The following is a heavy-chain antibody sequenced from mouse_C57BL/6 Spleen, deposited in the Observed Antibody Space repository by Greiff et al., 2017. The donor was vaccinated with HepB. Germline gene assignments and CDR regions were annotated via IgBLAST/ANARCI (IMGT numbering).Heavy chain of an antibody. J-gene: IGHJ1*03. D-gene: IGHD1-1*01. CDR1: GYTFTSYW. Sequence: QVQLQQPGAELVMPGASVKLSCKASGYTFTSYWMHWVKQRPGQGLEWIGEIDPSDSYTNYNQKFKGKSTLTVDKSSSTAYMQLSSLTSEDSAVYDCARGGLYGSSYRWYFDVWGTGTTVTVSS. CDR2: IDPSDSYT. CDR3: ARGGLYGSSYRWYFDV. V-gene: IGHV1-69*01.